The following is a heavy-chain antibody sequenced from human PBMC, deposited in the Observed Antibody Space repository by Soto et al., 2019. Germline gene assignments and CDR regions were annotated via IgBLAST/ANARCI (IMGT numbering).Heavy chain of an antibody. CDR2: IYHSGST. J-gene: IGHJ5*02. D-gene: IGHD2-2*01. V-gene: IGHV4-30-2*01. Sequence: KASETLSLTCAVSGGSISSGGYSWSWIRQPPGKGLEWIGYIYHSGSTYYNPSLKSQVTISVDRSKNQFSLKLSSVTAADTAVYYCARALIVVVPAATFDPWGQGTLVTVSS. CDR1: GGSISSGGYS. CDR3: ARALIVVVPAATFDP.